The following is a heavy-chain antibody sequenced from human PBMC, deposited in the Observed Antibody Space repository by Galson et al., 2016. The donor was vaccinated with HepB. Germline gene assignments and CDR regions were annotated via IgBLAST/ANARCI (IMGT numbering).Heavy chain of an antibody. Sequence: SLRLSCAASGFTFGRYAMSWVRQAPGKGLEWVSAISGDGGSTYYAGSVQRRFTSSRDRSTSTMYLQMNSLRTDDTAVYYCARFTQEWLDRVYYFDYWGQGTLVTVSS. J-gene: IGHJ4*02. CDR2: ISGDGGST. CDR3: ARFTQEWLDRVYYFDY. CDR1: GFTFGRYA. V-gene: IGHV3-23*01. D-gene: IGHD6-19*01.